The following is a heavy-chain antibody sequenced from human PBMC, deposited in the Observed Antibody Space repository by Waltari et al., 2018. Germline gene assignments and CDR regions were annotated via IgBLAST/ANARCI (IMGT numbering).Heavy chain of an antibody. D-gene: IGHD2-15*01. CDR1: GDTFSSYA. Sequence: QVRLLQSGAEVKKPGSSVKVSCQASGDTFSSYAINWVRQAPGQGLEWMGRISPSLGLTNYEQKFQGRVTITADKSTTTAYMELSSLRSEDTAVYYCARGGDATQTNYYYYGLDVWGQGTTVTVSS. J-gene: IGHJ6*02. CDR2: ISPSLGLT. CDR3: ARGGDATQTNYYYYGLDV. V-gene: IGHV1-69*09.